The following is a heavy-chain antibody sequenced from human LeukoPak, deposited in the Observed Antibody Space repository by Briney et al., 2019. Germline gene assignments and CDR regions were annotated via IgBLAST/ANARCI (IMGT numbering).Heavy chain of an antibody. V-gene: IGHV4-34*01. D-gene: IGHD5-24*01. CDR1: GGSFSGYY. J-gene: IGHJ6*03. Sequence: SETLSLTCAVYGGSFSGYYWSWIRQPPGKGLEWIGEINHSGSTNYNPSLKSRVTISVDTSKNQFSLKLSSVTAANTAVYYCARIFPYGEMATISYYYYMDVWGKGTTVTISS. CDR3: ARIFPYGEMATISYYYYMDV. CDR2: INHSGST.